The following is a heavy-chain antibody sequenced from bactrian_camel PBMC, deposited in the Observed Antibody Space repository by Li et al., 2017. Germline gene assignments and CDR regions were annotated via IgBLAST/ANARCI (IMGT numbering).Heavy chain of an antibody. CDR2: IRSGGATT. J-gene: IGHJ4*01. Sequence: HVQLVESGGGSAQAGGSLRLSCAASGYRVSGTECMGWFRQAPGKEREGVASIRSGGATTRYANSVKGRFTISQDDVKNTMYLQMNDLKPEDTGVYYCTAKSERYDYWFLTTNYPYWGQGTQVTVS. D-gene: IGHD3*01. CDR1: GYRVSGTEC. V-gene: IGHV3S68*01. CDR3: TAKSERYDYWFLTTNYPY.